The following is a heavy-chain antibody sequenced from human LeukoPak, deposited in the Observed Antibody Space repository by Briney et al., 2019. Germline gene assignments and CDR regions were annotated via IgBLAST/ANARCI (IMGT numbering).Heavy chain of an antibody. D-gene: IGHD3-9*01. CDR2: MSYDGSIK. J-gene: IGHJ4*02. V-gene: IGHV3-30*03. Sequence: GGSLRLSCAASGFTFSNYAMHWVRQAPGKGLEWVAVMSYDGSIKYYEDSVKGRFTISRDNSKNTLYLQMNSPRAEDTAVYYCARSLVLDWYPDFWGQGTLVTVSS. CDR3: ARSLVLDWYPDF. CDR1: GFTFSNYA.